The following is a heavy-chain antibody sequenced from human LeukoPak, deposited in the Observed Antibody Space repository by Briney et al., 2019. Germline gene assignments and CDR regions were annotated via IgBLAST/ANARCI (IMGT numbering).Heavy chain of an antibody. V-gene: IGHV3-11*01. D-gene: IGHD3-22*01. CDR3: ASRTNYYDSSGYYYPPYYYYYGMDV. CDR2: ISSSGSTI. J-gene: IGHJ6*02. CDR1: GFTFSDYY. Sequence: GRSLRLSCAASGFTFSDYYMSWIRQAPGKGLEWVSYISSSGSTIYYADSVKGRFTISRDNAKNSLYLQMNSLRAEDTAVYYCASRTNYYDSSGYYYPPYYYYYGMDVWGQGTTVTVSS.